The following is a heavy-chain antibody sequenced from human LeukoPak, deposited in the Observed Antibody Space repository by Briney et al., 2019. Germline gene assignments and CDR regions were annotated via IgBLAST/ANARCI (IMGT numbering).Heavy chain of an antibody. CDR3: AKRGQFWSGYHNWFDP. Sequence: SQTLSLTCTVSGGSISSGDYYWSWLRQPPGKGLEWIGYIYYSGSTYYNPSLKSRVTISVDTSKNQFSLKLSSVTAADTAVYYCAKRGQFWSGYHNWFDPWGQGTLVTVSS. CDR2: IYYSGST. D-gene: IGHD3-3*02. V-gene: IGHV4-30-4*08. CDR1: GGSISSGDYY. J-gene: IGHJ5*02.